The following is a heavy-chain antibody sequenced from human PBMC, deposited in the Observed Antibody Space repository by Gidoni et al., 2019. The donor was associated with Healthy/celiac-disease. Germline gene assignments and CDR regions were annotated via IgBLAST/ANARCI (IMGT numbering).Heavy chain of an antibody. J-gene: IGHJ4*02. V-gene: IGHV3-21*01. CDR2: SSSSSSYI. CDR3: ARGEGPGLPRPGTEAIVVVITTVFDY. D-gene: IGHD3-22*01. CDR1: GFPFRTYS. Sequence: EVHLVESGGGLVKPGGSLSLSCAASGFPFRTYSIHWVPQAPGKGLGWVSSSSSSSSYIYYADSVKGRFTSSRDNAKNSLYLQMNSLRDEDTAVYYWARGEGPGLPRPGTEAIVVVITTVFDYWGQGTLVTVSS.